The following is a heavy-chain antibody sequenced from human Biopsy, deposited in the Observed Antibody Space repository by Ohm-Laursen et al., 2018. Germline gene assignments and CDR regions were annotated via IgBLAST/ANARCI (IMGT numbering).Heavy chain of an antibody. CDR2: ISPKSGDT. D-gene: IGHD6-19*01. J-gene: IGHJ4*02. CDR1: GFSFTGYY. Sequence: ASVKVSCKASGFSFTGYYIHWVRQAPGQGLEWMGWISPKSGDTNYAHKFQGNITMTRDTSISTAYMEMSRLRCDDTAVYYCALQSVAQMKNFEYWGQGTLVTVSS. V-gene: IGHV1-2*02. CDR3: ALQSVAQMKNFEY.